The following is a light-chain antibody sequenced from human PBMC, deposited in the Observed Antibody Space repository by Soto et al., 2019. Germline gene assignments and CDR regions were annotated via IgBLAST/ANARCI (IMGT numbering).Light chain of an antibody. CDR1: QSISTY. CDR3: EQTYTYPNT. Sequence: DIQMTQSPSSLSASVGDRVTITCRASQSISTYLSWYHQEPRKAPRLVIYAASSLQSGVSSRFSGSGTGTEFTLTISSLQLEDFGTYYCEQTYTYPNTFGQGTKVDIK. V-gene: IGKV1-39*01. CDR2: AAS. J-gene: IGKJ1*01.